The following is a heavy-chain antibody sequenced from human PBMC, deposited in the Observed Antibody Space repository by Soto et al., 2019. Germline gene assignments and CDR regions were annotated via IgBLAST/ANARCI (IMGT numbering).Heavy chain of an antibody. CDR1: GGSISSYY. CDR2: VHDSWGS. D-gene: IGHD3-10*01. Sequence: QVQLQESGPGLVKPSETLSLSCTVSGGSISSYYWSWFRQSPGKRMEWIGYVHDSWGSSYNPSLHSRVAIPLDTPKSQFSLKVTSVPATDTAVYYCARQGFGPLHGLVDVWGQGTTVTVSS. J-gene: IGHJ6*02. V-gene: IGHV4-59*08. CDR3: ARQGFGPLHGLVDV.